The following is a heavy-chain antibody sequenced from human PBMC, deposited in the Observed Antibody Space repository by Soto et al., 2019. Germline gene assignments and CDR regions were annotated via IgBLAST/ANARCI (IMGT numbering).Heavy chain of an antibody. V-gene: IGHV3-33*08. D-gene: IGHD6-13*01. J-gene: IGHJ4*02. CDR2: IWYDGSNK. CDR1: GFTFSSYG. CDR3: ARDRSSSSWFDY. Sequence: GSLRLSCAASGFTFSSYGMHWVRQAPGKGLEWVAVIWYDGSNKYYADSVKGRFTISRDNSKNTLYLQMNSLRAEDTAVYYCARDRSSSSWFDYWGQGTLVTVSS.